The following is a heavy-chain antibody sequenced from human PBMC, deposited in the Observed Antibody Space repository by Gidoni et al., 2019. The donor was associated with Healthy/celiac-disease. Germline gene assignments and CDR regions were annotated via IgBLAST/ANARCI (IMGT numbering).Heavy chain of an antibody. D-gene: IGHD3-10*01. V-gene: IGHV1-69*04. J-gene: IGHJ4*02. CDR2: ISPILGIA. Sequence: QVQLLQSGAEVTKPGSSVKVSCKASAGTFSSYAISWVRQAPGQGLEWMGRISPILGIAHYAKKFQGRVTITADKSPSTAYMELSSLRSEDTAVYYCARDDPDGSGIYFFDYWGQGTLVTVSS. CDR3: ARDDPDGSGIYFFDY. CDR1: AGTFSSYA.